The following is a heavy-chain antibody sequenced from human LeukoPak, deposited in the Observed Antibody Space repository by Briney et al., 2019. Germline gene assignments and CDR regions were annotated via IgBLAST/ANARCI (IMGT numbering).Heavy chain of an antibody. CDR1: GFTFSTYA. CDR3: AKDAVAPGSGGDYFDY. CDR2: FTVSGGST. V-gene: IGHV3-23*01. J-gene: IGHJ4*02. Sequence: PGGSLRLPCAASGFTFSTYAMSWVRQAPGKGLEWVSSFTVSGGSTYYVDSVKGRFTISRDNSKNTLYLQMHSLRADDTAVYYCAKDAVAPGSGGDYFDYWGQGTLVTVSS. D-gene: IGHD3-10*01.